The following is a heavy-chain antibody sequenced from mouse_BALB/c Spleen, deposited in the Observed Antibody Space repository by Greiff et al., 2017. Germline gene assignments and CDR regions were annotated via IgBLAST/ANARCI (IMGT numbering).Heavy chain of an antibody. D-gene: IGHD1-2*01. Sequence: EVKLMESGPGLVKPSQSLSLTCSVTGYSITSGYYWNWIRQFPGNKLEWMGYISYDGSNNYNPSLKNRISITRDTSKNQFFLKLNSVTTEDTATYYCARWGLRLRDYYAMDYWGQGTSVTVSS. J-gene: IGHJ4*01. CDR3: ARWGLRLRDYYAMDY. CDR2: ISYDGSN. V-gene: IGHV3-6*02. CDR1: GYSITSGYY.